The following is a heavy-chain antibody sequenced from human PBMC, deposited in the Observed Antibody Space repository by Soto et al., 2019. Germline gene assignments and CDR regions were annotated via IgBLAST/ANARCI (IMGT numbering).Heavy chain of an antibody. J-gene: IGHJ4*02. CDR3: AKDPFDSSGYSRGPFDY. D-gene: IGHD3-22*01. CDR2: ISYDGSNK. V-gene: IGHV3-30*18. CDR1: GFTFSSYG. Sequence: PGGSLRLSCAASGFTFSSYGMHWVRQAPGKGLEWVAVISYDGSNKYYADSVKGRFTISRDNSKNTLYLQMNSLRAEDTAVYYCAKDPFDSSGYSRGPFDYWGQGTLVTVSS.